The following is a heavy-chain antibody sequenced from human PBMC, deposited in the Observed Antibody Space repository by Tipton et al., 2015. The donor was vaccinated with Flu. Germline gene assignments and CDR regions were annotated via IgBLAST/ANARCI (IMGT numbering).Heavy chain of an antibody. D-gene: IGHD6-13*01. Sequence: GSLRLSCAASGFTIDQNYMSWVRQAPGKGLEWVSVLYTGGRTYYADSVRGRFTISRDNSKNTLYLQMNSLRAEDTAVYYCACIAAAAVPWGQGTLVTVSS. J-gene: IGHJ4*02. V-gene: IGHV3-66*02. CDR3: ACIAAAAVP. CDR1: GFTIDQNY. CDR2: LYTGGRT.